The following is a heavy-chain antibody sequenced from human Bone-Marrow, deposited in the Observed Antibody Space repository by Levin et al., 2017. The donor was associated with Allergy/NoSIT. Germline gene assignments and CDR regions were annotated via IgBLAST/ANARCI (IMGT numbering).Heavy chain of an antibody. Sequence: SVKVSCKASGGIFSTYGISWVRQAPGQGLEWVGGIVPIFGTTHNAQKLQGRITITADKSTSTAYMELRGLGSEDTAVYYCAGSSSGTGHFDSWGQGTLVTVSS. J-gene: IGHJ4*02. CDR3: AGSSSGTGHFDS. D-gene: IGHD3/OR15-3a*01. CDR2: IVPIFGTT. CDR1: GGIFSTYG. V-gene: IGHV1-69*06.